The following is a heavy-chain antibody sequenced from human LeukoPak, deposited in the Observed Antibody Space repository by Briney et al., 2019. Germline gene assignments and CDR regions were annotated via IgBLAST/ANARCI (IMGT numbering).Heavy chain of an antibody. D-gene: IGHD2-2*01. CDR2: IYYSGST. Sequence: SETLSLTCTVSGGSISSYYWSWIRQPPGKGLESIGYIYYSGSTNYNPSLKSRVTISVDTSKNQFSLKLSSVTAADTAVYYCARVLGYCSSTSCRHYYYYGMDVWGQGTTVTVSS. CDR3: ARVLGYCSSTSCRHYYYYGMDV. CDR1: GGSISSYY. V-gene: IGHV4-59*01. J-gene: IGHJ6*02.